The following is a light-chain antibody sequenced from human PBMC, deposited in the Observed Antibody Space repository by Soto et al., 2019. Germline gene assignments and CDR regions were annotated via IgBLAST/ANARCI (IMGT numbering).Light chain of an antibody. V-gene: IGKV1-39*01. CDR2: AAS. CDR1: QSISSY. J-gene: IGKJ5*01. CDR3: QQSYSTLSIT. Sequence: DIQMTQSPSSLSASVGDRVTITCRASQSISSYLNWYQQKPGKAPKLLIYAASSLQSGVPSRFSGSGSGTDVTLTISSLQPEDFATYYCQQSYSTLSITLGQGTRLEIK.